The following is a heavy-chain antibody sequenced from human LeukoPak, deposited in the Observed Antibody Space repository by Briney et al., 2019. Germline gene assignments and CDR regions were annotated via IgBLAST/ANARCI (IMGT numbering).Heavy chain of an antibody. CDR1: GGTFSNYA. CDR3: ARDSYYDSSGYYFQFDY. Sequence: ASVKVSCKASGGTFSNYAISWVRQAPGQGLEWMGRIIPILGIGSNAQRFQGRVTITADKSSSTAYMELSSLRSEDTAVYYCARDSYYDSSGYYFQFDYWGQGTLVTVSS. V-gene: IGHV1-69*04. CDR2: IIPILGIG. J-gene: IGHJ4*02. D-gene: IGHD3-22*01.